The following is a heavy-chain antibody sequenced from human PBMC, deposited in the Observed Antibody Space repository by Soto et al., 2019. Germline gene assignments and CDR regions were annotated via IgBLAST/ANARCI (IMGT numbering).Heavy chain of an antibody. D-gene: IGHD3-3*01. V-gene: IGHV4-59*01. Sequence: SETLSLTCTVSGGSISSYYWSWIRQPPGKGLEWIGYIYYSGGTNYNPSLKSRVTISVDTSKNQFSLKLSSVTAADTAVYYCAAAGYDSTAYYWGQGTLVTVSS. CDR2: IYYSGGT. J-gene: IGHJ4*02. CDR1: GGSISSYY. CDR3: AAAGYDSTAYY.